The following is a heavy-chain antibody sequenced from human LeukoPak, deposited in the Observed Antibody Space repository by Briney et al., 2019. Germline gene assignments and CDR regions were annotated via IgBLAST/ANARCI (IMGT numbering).Heavy chain of an antibody. V-gene: IGHV3-23*01. CDR3: AKDKSLAAAATVNWFDP. J-gene: IGHJ5*02. CDR1: GFTFSSYA. D-gene: IGHD6-13*01. Sequence: GGSLRLSCAASGFTFSSYAMSWVRQAPGKGLEWVSAISGSGSTYYADSVKGRFTISRDNSKNTLYLQMNSLRAEDTAVYYCAKDKSLAAAATVNWFDPWGQGTLVTVSS. CDR2: ISGSGST.